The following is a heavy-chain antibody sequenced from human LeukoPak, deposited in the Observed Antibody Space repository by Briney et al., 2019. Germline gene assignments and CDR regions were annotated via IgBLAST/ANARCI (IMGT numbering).Heavy chain of an antibody. V-gene: IGHV3-23*01. J-gene: IGHJ2*01. Sequence: GGSLRLSCAASGFTFSSYAMSWVRQAPGNGLEWVSAVSGSGDTKYYADSVKGRFTISRDNSKNTLYLQMNSLRAEDTAVYFCAKAGGPPRYWFFDVWGRDTPVTVSS. CDR1: GFTFSSYA. CDR2: VSGSGDTK. D-gene: IGHD2-15*01. CDR3: AKAGGPPRYWFFDV.